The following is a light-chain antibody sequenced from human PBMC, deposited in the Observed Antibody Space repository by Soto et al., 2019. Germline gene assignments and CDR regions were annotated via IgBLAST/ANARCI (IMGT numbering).Light chain of an antibody. J-gene: IGKJ5*01. V-gene: IGKV1-12*01. CDR1: QGISNW. CDR3: QQANSFPLT. CDR2: VAS. Sequence: IQVTQSPSSLSASVGDRVTITCRASQGISNWLAWYQQKPGKAPKLLIYVASSLQSGVPSRFSGSGSGTDFTLTISRLQPEDFATYYCQQANSFPLTFGQGTRLDIK.